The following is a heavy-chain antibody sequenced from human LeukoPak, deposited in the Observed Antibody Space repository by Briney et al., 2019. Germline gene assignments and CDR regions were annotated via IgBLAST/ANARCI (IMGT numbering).Heavy chain of an antibody. V-gene: IGHV3-21*01. CDR1: GFTFSSYS. Sequence: GGSLRLSCAASGFTFSSYSMNWVRQAPGKGLEWVSSISSSSSYIYYADSVKGRFTISRDNAKNSLYLQMNSLRAEGTAVYYGARDYYGAWSRDYWGQRALVTDSS. J-gene: IGHJ4*01. CDR3: ARDYYGAWSRDY. CDR2: ISSSSSYI. D-gene: IGHD3-10*01.